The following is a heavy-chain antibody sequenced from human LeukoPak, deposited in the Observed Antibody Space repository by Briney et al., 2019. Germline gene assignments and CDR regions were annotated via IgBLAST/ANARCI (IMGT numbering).Heavy chain of an antibody. CDR2: IIPIFGTA. CDR1: GGTLSSYA. CDR3: AREGLSGYCTNGVCSQFDY. J-gene: IGHJ4*02. Sequence: GSSVKVSCKASGGTLSSYAISWVRQAPGQGLEWMGGIIPIFGTANYAQKFQGRVTITTDESTSTAYMELSSLRSEDTAVYYCAREGLSGYCTNGVCSQFDYWGQGTLVTVSS. D-gene: IGHD2-8*01. V-gene: IGHV1-69*05.